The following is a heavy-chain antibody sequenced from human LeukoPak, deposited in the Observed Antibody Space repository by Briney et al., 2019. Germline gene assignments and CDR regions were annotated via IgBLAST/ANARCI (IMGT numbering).Heavy chain of an antibody. CDR1: GFTFSSYS. Sequence: GASLRLSCAASGFTFSSYSMNWVRQAPGKGLEWVSSISSSSSYIYYADSVKGRFTISRDNAKNSLYLQMNSLRAEDTAVYYCATLITMVRGVDYWGQGTLVTVSS. J-gene: IGHJ4*02. V-gene: IGHV3-21*01. CDR3: ATLITMVRGVDY. CDR2: ISSSSSYI. D-gene: IGHD3-10*01.